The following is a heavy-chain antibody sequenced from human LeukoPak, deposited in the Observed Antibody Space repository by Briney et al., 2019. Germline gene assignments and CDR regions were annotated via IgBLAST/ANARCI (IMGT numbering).Heavy chain of an antibody. J-gene: IGHJ4*02. Sequence: SETLSLTCTISGDSINSGSYYWVWIRQPPGKGLEWIGSIYYSGSTYYSPSLKSRVTISVDTSKIQFSLRLSSVTAADTAVYYCARVGVFGVVSDSWGQGILVTVSS. D-gene: IGHD3-3*01. CDR2: IYYSGST. CDR1: GDSINSGSYY. CDR3: ARVGVFGVVSDS. V-gene: IGHV4-39*01.